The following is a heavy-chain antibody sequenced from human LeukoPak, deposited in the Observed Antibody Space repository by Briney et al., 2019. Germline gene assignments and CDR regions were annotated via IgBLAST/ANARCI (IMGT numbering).Heavy chain of an antibody. V-gene: IGHV3-74*01. D-gene: IGHD6-6*01. Sequence: GGSLRLSCAASGFTFSNFWVHWVRQVPGKGLVWLSRINGDGTNTTYADSVKGRFSVSRDNAKNTAYLQMNSVRAEDTAVYYCARVTDYSSSLFDYWGQGTLVTVSS. CDR1: GFTFSNFW. CDR2: INGDGTNT. CDR3: ARVTDYSSSLFDY. J-gene: IGHJ4*02.